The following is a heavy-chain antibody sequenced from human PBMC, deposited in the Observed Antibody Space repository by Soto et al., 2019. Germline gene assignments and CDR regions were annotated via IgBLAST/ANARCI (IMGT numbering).Heavy chain of an antibody. V-gene: IGHV4-34*01. CDR3: ARGHLVVVPASDYPKYYYYGMDV. CDR2: INHSGST. D-gene: IGHD2-2*01. CDR1: GGSLSGYY. J-gene: IGHJ6*02. Sequence: SETLSLTCAVYGGSLSGYYWSWIRQPPGKGLEWIGEINHSGSTNYNPSLKSRVTISVDTSKNQFSLKLSSVTAADTAVYYCARGHLVVVPASDYPKYYYYGMDVWGQGTTVT.